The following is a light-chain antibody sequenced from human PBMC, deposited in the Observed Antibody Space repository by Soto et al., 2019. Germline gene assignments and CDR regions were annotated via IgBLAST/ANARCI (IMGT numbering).Light chain of an antibody. CDR1: SSDVGNYNY. CDR2: EVT. V-gene: IGLV2-8*01. J-gene: IGLJ2*01. Sequence: QSAQTQPPSASGSPRQSVTISCTGSSSDVGNYNYVSWYQQHPGKAPKLMIYEVTKRPSGVPDRFSGSKSGNTASLTVSGLQAEDEADYYCSSYAGNYRVLFGGGTKLTVL. CDR3: SSYAGNYRVL.